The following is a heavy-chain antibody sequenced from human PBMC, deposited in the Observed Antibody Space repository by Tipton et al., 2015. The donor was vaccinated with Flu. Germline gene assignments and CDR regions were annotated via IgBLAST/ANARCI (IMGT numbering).Heavy chain of an antibody. CDR3: ARIQGGYYGSERYDN. CDR2: VFYTGST. V-gene: IGHV4-59*07. J-gene: IGHJ4*02. Sequence: TLSLTCSVSGGSISSYYWSWIRQPPGKGLEWIGYVFYTGSTDYNPSLKSRVTISVDTSKNQFSLELISVTAADTAVYYCARIQGGYYGSERYDNWGQGMLVNVSS. D-gene: IGHD3-10*01. CDR1: GGSISSYY.